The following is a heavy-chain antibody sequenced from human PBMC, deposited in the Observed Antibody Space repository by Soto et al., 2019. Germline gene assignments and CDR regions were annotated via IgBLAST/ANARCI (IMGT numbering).Heavy chain of an antibody. CDR3: ARDIVVVPAATRDYYYYYGMDV. Sequence: QVQLQESGPGLVKPSQTLSLTCTVSGGSISSGGYYWSWIRQHPGKGLEWIGYIYYSGSTYYNPSRKSRVTISVDTSKNQFSLKLSSVTAADTAVYYCARDIVVVPAATRDYYYYYGMDVWGQGTTVTVSS. CDR2: IYYSGST. D-gene: IGHD2-2*01. J-gene: IGHJ6*02. CDR1: GGSISSGGYY. V-gene: IGHV4-31*03.